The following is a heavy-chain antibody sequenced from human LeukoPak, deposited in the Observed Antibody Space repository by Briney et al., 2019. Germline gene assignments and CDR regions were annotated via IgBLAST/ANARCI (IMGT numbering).Heavy chain of an antibody. CDR1: GGSISSGGYY. J-gene: IGHJ3*02. D-gene: IGHD1-26*01. CDR3: ARESGRATQGDDAFDI. V-gene: IGHV4-31*03. CDR2: IYYSGST. Sequence: SSQTLSLTCTVSGGSISSGGYYWSWIRQHPGKGLEWIGYIYYSGSTNYNPSLKSRVTISVDTSKNQFSLKLRSVTAADTAVYYCARESGRATQGDDAFDIWGQGTMVTVSS.